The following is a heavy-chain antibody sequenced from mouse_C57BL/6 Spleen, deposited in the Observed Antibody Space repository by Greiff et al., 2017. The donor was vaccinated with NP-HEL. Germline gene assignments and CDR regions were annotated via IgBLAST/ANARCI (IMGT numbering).Heavy chain of an antibody. J-gene: IGHJ4*01. D-gene: IGHD1-1*01. V-gene: IGHV5-6*01. CDR2: ISSGGSYT. CDR3: ARQGTVVAPAMDY. Sequence: DVQLVESGGDLVKPGGSLKLSCAASGFTFSSYGMSWVRQTPDKRLEWVATISSGGSYTYYPDSVKGRFTISRDNAKNTLYLQMSSLKSEDTAMYYCARQGTVVAPAMDYWGQGTSVTVSS. CDR1: GFTFSSYG.